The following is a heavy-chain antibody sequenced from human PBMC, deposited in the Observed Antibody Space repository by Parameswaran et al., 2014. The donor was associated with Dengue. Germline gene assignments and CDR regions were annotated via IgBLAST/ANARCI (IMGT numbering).Heavy chain of an antibody. J-gene: IGHJ6*02. V-gene: IGHV3-30-3*01. CDR3: ARERDRGVKVDGMDV. D-gene: IGHD3-10*01. CDR2: ISYDGSNK. Sequence: WIRQPPGKGLEWVAVISYDGSNKYYADSVKGRFTISRDNSKNTLYLQMNSLRAEDTAVYYCARERDRGVKVDGMDVWGQGNPGHRLL.